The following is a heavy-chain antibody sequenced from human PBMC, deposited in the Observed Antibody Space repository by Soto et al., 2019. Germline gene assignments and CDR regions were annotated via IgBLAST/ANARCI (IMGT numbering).Heavy chain of an antibody. V-gene: IGHV4-34*01. CDR3: ARSGFDYDFWSGYGPSGMDV. D-gene: IGHD3-3*01. CDR2: INHSGST. CDR1: GGSFSGYY. Sequence: NPSETLSLTCAVYGGSFSGYYWSWIRQPPGKGLEWIGEINHSGSTNYNPSLKSRVTISVDTSKNQFSLKLSSVTAADTAVYYCARSGFDYDFWSGYGPSGMDVWGQGTTVTVSS. J-gene: IGHJ6*02.